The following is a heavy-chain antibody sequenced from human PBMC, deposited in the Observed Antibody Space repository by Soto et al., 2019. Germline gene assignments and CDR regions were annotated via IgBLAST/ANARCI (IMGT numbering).Heavy chain of an antibody. D-gene: IGHD3-22*01. V-gene: IGHV2-5*02. CDR2: IFWDDDK. Sequence: QITLKESGPTLVNPTQTLTLTCTFSGFSLTTSGVGVGWIRQPPGRALERLALIFWDDDKRYSPSLKSRLTITKDTSKNQVVLTMTNMDPVDTATYYCASSSGYRIFDCWGQGTLVTVSS. CDR1: GFSLTTSGVG. CDR3: ASSSGYRIFDC. J-gene: IGHJ4*02.